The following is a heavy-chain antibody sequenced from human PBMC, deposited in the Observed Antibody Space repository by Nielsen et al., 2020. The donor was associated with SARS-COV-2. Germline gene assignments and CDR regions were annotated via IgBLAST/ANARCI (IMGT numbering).Heavy chain of an antibody. D-gene: IGHD6-13*01. Sequence: GESLKISCAASGFTVSSNYMSWVRQAPGKGLEWVAVIYSGGDTYYADSVKGRFTVSRDNSKNTVYLQMNSLRAEDTAIYYCAKFLDSSSWYYLEYWGQGTLVTVSS. V-gene: IGHV3-53*01. J-gene: IGHJ4*02. CDR3: AKFLDSSSWYYLEY. CDR2: IYSGGDT. CDR1: GFTVSSNY.